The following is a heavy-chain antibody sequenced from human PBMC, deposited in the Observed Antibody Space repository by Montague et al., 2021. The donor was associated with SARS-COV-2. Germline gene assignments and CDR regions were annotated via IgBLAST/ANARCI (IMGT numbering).Heavy chain of an antibody. CDR3: AKEDIVVMDV. Sequence: SLRLSCAASGFTFSSYAMHWVRQAPGKGLEWVAVISYDGSNKYYADSVKGRFTISGDNSKNTLYLQMNSLRAEDTAVYYCAKEDIVVMDVWGQGTTVTVSS. J-gene: IGHJ6*02. CDR2: ISYDGSNK. V-gene: IGHV3-30-3*02. CDR1: GFTFSSYA. D-gene: IGHD2-15*01.